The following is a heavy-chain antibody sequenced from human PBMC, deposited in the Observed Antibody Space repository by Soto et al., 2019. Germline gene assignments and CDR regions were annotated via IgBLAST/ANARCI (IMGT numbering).Heavy chain of an antibody. V-gene: IGHV3-30*18. Sequence: QVQLVESGGGVVQPGRSLRLSCAASGFTFSSYGMHWVRQAPGKGLEWVAVISYDGSNKYYGDSVKGRFTISRDNSKNTLYLQMNSLRAEDTAVYYCAKVTDYYGSGSYNKILYYYYGMDVWGQGTTVTVSS. CDR1: GFTFSSYG. CDR2: ISYDGSNK. D-gene: IGHD3-10*01. CDR3: AKVTDYYGSGSYNKILYYYYGMDV. J-gene: IGHJ6*02.